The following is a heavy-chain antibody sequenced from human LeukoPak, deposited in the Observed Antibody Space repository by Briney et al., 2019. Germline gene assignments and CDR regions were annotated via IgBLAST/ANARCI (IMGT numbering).Heavy chain of an antibody. Sequence: QPGGSLRLSCATSGFTFSSYWMHWVRQAPGTGLVWVSSIKSDGSWTTYAGSVKGRFTISRDNAKNTLDLQMDSLRVEDTARYYCARGSIMLSVGGQGTLVTVTS. D-gene: IGHD2-21*01. J-gene: IGHJ4*02. V-gene: IGHV3-74*01. CDR3: ARGSIMLSV. CDR1: GFTFSSYW. CDR2: IKSDGSWT.